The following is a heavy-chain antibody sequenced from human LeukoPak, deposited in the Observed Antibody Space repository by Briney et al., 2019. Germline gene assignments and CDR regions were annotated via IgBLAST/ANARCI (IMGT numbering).Heavy chain of an antibody. CDR2: INGDGTTI. V-gene: IGHV3-74*01. D-gene: IGHD2-21*01. J-gene: IGHJ4*02. Sequence: GGSLRLSCAASGFTFSSYWMHWVRQAPGKGLVWVSRINGDGTTIDYADSVKGRFTISRDNVKNTLYLQMDSLRADDTAVYYCARDGNKPVVEYDYWGQGTLVTVSS. CDR1: GFTFSSYW. CDR3: ARDGNKPVVEYDY.